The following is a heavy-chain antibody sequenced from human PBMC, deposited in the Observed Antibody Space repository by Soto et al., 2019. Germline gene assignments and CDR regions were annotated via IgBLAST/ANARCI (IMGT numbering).Heavy chain of an antibody. CDR2: IYPGDSDT. CDR1: GYSFTSYW. D-gene: IGHD2-2*01. CDR3: ARGYCTTTICDPWFDP. J-gene: IGHJ5*02. Sequence: GESLKISCRGVGYSFTSYWIGWVRQMPGKGLEWMGIIYPGDSDTRYSPSFQGQVTISADKSITTAYLQWSSLKASDTAMYYCARGYCTTTICDPWFDPWGQGTLVTVSS. V-gene: IGHV5-51*01.